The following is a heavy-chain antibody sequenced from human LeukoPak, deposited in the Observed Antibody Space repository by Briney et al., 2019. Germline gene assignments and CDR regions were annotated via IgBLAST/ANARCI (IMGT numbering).Heavy chain of an antibody. CDR2: IYYSGNT. CDR3: ARDQGDILDY. D-gene: IGHD2-21*02. J-gene: IGHJ4*02. Sequence: SETLSLTCTVFSGSISSYYWSWIRQPPGKGLEWIGYIYYSGNTNYNPSLKSRVTMSVDTSKNQFSLKLSSVTAADTAVYYCARDQGDILDYWGQGTLVTVSS. CDR1: SGSISSYY. V-gene: IGHV4-59*01.